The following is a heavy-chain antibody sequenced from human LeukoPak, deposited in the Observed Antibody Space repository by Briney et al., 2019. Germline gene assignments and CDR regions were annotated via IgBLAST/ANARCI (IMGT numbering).Heavy chain of an antibody. J-gene: IGHJ4*02. CDR3: AKDLRGYSYGYQIDY. CDR1: GFTFSSYS. V-gene: IGHV3-23*01. Sequence: GGSLTLSCAASGFTFSSYSMSWVRQPPGKGLEWVSAISGSGGSTYYADSVKGRFTISRDNSKNTLYLQMNSLRAEDTAVYYCAKDLRGYSYGYQIDYWGQGTLVTVSS. D-gene: IGHD5-18*01. CDR2: ISGSGGST.